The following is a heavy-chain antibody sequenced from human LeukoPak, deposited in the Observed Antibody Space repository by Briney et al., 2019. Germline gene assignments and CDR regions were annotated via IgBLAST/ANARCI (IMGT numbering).Heavy chain of an antibody. V-gene: IGHV4-59*01. D-gene: IGHD6-13*01. CDR3: ARDNGGMGAFDI. CDR1: GGSISSYY. J-gene: IGHJ3*02. Sequence: SETLSLTCTVSGGSISSYYWSWIRQPPGEGLEWIGYIYYSGSTNYNPSLKNRLSLSVDPSKNQSSRKPISVPPAEPGVYYRARDNGGMGAFDIWGQGTMVTVSS. CDR2: IYYSGST.